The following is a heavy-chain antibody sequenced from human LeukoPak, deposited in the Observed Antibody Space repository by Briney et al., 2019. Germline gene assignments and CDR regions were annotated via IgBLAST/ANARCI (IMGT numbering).Heavy chain of an antibody. V-gene: IGHV4-59*08. D-gene: IGHD1-20*01. CDR2: ISYSGST. J-gene: IGHJ4*02. CDR1: DGSISTYY. CDR3: ARHGNWNPFDY. Sequence: SETLSLTCTVSDGSISTYYWSWIRQPPGKGLEWIGYISYSGSTNYNPSLKSRVSMSVDTSKNQFSLKLSSVTAADTAVYYCARHGNWNPFDYWGQGTLVTVSS.